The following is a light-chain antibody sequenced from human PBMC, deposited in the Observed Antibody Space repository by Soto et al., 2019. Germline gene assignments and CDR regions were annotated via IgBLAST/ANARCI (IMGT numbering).Light chain of an antibody. CDR1: QGVNANH. CDR2: GAS. V-gene: IGKV3-20*01. J-gene: IGKJ3*01. CDR3: QQYSRSPYT. Sequence: DIVLTQSPGTLSLSLGERATLSCRASQGVNANHLTCYQQKPGQAPRLLLCGASTRAAGNPGRFSGSESGTDCPLTITRLEHECSAVYCCQQYSRSPYTFGPGTNVDI.